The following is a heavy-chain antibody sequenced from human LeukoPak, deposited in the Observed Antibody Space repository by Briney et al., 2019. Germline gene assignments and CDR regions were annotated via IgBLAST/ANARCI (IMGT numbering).Heavy chain of an antibody. J-gene: IGHJ5*02. CDR1: GYSISSSNW. Sequence: SETLSLTCAVSGYSISSSNWWGWIRHPPGKGLEWIGYIYYSGSTYYNPSLKSRVTMSVDTSKNQFSLKLSSVTAVDTAVYYCASMGQLGFDPWGQGTLVTVSS. V-gene: IGHV4-28*01. CDR3: ASMGQLGFDP. D-gene: IGHD6-6*01. CDR2: IYYSGST.